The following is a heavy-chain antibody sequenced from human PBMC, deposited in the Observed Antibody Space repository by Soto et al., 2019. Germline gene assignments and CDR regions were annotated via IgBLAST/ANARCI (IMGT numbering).Heavy chain of an antibody. CDR2: IIPIFGTA. D-gene: IGHD2-2*01. J-gene: IGHJ6*02. CDR1: GGTFSSYA. CDR3: ARGYCSSTSCYWSGDYYYGMDV. V-gene: IGHV1-69*06. Sequence: QVQLVQSGAEVKKPGSSVKVSCKASGGTFSSYAISWVRQAPGQGLEWMGGIIPIFGTANYAQKFQGRVTITADKSTSTAYMELSSLRSEDTAVYCCARGYCSSTSCYWSGDYYYGMDVWGQGTTVTVSS.